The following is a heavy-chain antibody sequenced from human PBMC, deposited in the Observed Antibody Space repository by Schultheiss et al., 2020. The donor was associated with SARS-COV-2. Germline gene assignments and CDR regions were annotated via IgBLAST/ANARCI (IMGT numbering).Heavy chain of an antibody. D-gene: IGHD2-21*02. V-gene: IGHV3-21*01. Sequence: GGSLRLSCAASGFTFGTYNMHWVRQAPGKGLEFVASIRSSGRDIYYADSMQGRFTISRDNAKNSLYLQMNSLRAEDTAVYYCVVTAIQFDYWGQGTTVTVSS. CDR3: VVTAIQFDY. CDR2: IRSSGRDI. CDR1: GFTFGTYN. J-gene: IGHJ4*02.